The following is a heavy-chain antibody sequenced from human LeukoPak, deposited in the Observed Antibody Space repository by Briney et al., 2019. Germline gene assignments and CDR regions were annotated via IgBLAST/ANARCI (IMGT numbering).Heavy chain of an antibody. CDR1: GGTFSSYA. CDR3: ARDGDSRKGAFDI. J-gene: IGHJ3*02. V-gene: IGHV1-69*05. Sequence: SVKVSCKASGGTFSSYAISWVRQAPGQGLEWMGGIIPIFGTANYAQKFQGRVTITTDESTSTAYMELSSLRSEDTAVYYCARDGDSRKGAFDIWGQGTMVTVSS. CDR2: IIPIFGTA. D-gene: IGHD1-14*01.